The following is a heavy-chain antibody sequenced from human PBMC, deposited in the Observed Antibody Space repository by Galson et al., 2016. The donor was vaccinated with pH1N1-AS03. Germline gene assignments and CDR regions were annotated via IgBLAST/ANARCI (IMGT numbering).Heavy chain of an antibody. J-gene: IGHJ3*02. V-gene: IGHV1-18*01. CDR3: ARMEKRWCDAYDI. Sequence: SVKVSCKASDDTFNSHGISWVRQAPGQGLEWMGWISANNGDTNYAQKFQGRVTMTTDTSTSTTYMELRSLTSDDTAVYYCARMEKRWCDAYDIWGQGTMVTVSS. D-gene: IGHD4/OR15-4a*01. CDR2: ISANNGDT. CDR1: DDTFNSHG.